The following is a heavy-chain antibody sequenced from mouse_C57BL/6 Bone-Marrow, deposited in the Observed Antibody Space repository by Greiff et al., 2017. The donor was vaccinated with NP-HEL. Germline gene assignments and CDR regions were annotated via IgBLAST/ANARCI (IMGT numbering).Heavy chain of an antibody. CDR3: AKGSYYGNLYYFDY. CDR1: GFSLTSYG. J-gene: IGHJ2*01. D-gene: IGHD2-10*01. Sequence: QLKQSGPGLVQPSQSLSITCTVSGFSLTSYGVHWVRQSPGKGLEWLGVIWRGGSTDYNAAFMSRLSITKDNSKSQVFFKMNSLQADDTAIYYCAKGSYYGNLYYFDYWGQGTTLTVSS. CDR2: IWRGGST. V-gene: IGHV2-5*01.